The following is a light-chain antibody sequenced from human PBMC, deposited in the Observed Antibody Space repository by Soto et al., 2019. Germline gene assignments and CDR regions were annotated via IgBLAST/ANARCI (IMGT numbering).Light chain of an antibody. Sequence: QPVLTQPPSVSGAPGQRVTISCTGSSSNIGAGYDVHWYQQLPGTAPKLLIYGNSNRPSGVPDRFSGFKSGTSASLAITGLQAEDESDYYCQSYDSSLSGSVFGGVTKLTVL. CDR2: GNS. J-gene: IGLJ2*01. CDR3: QSYDSSLSGSV. V-gene: IGLV1-40*01. CDR1: SSNIGAGYD.